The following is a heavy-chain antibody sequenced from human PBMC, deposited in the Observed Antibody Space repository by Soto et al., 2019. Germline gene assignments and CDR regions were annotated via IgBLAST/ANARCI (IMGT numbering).Heavy chain of an antibody. CDR1: GLSITDSEMG. J-gene: IGHJ5*02. D-gene: IGHD4-4*01. V-gene: IGHV2-26*01. Sequence: QVTLKESGPVLVKPTETLTLRCTVSGLSITDSEMGVSWIRQPPGQPLEWLAHIDSSGEKSYRTFLKSRLAICKDTSKSQIVLTMTNMDPADTPTYYCARRHLAVTVSPWFDPWGQGIPVTVSS. CDR2: IDSSGEK. CDR3: ARRHLAVTVSPWFDP.